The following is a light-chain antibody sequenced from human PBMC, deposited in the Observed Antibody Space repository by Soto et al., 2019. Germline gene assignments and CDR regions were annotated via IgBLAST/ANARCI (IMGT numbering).Light chain of an antibody. CDR3: QQYNSHPLT. J-gene: IGKJ4*01. CDR2: KAS. V-gene: IGKV1-5*03. CDR1: QSISSW. Sequence: DIQMTQSPSTLSASVGDRVTITCRASQSISSWLAWYQQKPGKAPKLLISKASNLESGVPSRFSGSGSGTEFTLTISGLQPDDFATYYCQQYNSHPLTFGGGTKVEIK.